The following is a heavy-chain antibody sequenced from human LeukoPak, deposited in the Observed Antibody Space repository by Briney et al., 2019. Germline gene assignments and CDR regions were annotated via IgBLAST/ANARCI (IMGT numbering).Heavy chain of an antibody. CDR3: ARCWSGSCRTDAFEI. CDR1: GFTFGNYA. D-gene: IGHD2-15*01. V-gene: IGHV3-23*01. CDR2: ISGSGGST. J-gene: IGHJ3*02. Sequence: GGSLRLSCAASGFTFGNYAMSWVRQAPGKGLEWVSAISGSGGSTYYADSVKGRFTISRDNSKNTLYLQMSSLRAEDTAVYYCARCWSGSCRTDAFEIWGQGTMVTVSS.